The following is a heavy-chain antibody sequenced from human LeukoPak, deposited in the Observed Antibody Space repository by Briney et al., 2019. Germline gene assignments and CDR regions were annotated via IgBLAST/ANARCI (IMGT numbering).Heavy chain of an antibody. V-gene: IGHV4-39*07. CDR1: GGSISSSSYY. CDR2: IYYSGST. CDR3: ARGRRFPLYYGSGTNWFDP. D-gene: IGHD3-10*01. J-gene: IGHJ5*02. Sequence: SETLSLTCTVSGGSISSSSYYWGWIRQPPGKGLEWIGSIYYSGSTNYNPSLKSRVTISVDTSKNQFSLKLSSVTAADTAVYYCARGRRFPLYYGSGTNWFDPWGQGTLVTVSS.